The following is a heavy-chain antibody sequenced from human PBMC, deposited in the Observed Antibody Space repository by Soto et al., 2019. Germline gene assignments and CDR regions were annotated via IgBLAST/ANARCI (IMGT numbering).Heavy chain of an antibody. V-gene: IGHV1-46*01. J-gene: IGHJ6*01. D-gene: IGHD3-22*01. CDR1: GYTFTSYY. CDR3: ARTYDSSGYYYFDYYGMDV. Sequence: QVQLVQSGAEVKKPGASVKVSCKASGYTFTSYYMHWVRQTTGQGFELMGIINPSGGSTSYAQKFLGRVTLHTDTSKSTLYMELSSLRSEDTAVYYCARTYDSSGYYYFDYYGMDVWGQGTTVTVSS. CDR2: INPSGGST.